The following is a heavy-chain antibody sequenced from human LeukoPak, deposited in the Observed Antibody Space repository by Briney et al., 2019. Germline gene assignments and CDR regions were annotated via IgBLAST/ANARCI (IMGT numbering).Heavy chain of an antibody. D-gene: IGHD5-18*01. Sequence: SVKVSCKASGGTFSSYAISWVRQAPGQGLEWMGGIIPIFGTANYAQKFQGRVTITADESTSTAYMELSSLRSEDTAVYYCARGRSITAMPAPHYYYYYGMDVWGQGTTVTVSS. CDR1: GGTFSSYA. CDR2: IIPIFGTA. V-gene: IGHV1-69*01. J-gene: IGHJ6*02. CDR3: ARGRSITAMPAPHYYYYYGMDV.